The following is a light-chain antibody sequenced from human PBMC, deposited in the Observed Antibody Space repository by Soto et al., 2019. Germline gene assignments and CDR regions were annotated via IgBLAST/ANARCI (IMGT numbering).Light chain of an antibody. V-gene: IGKV3-20*01. Sequence: EIVMPQSPATLSVSPGETATLSCRARQSVSSDLAWYHQKPGQATRILIYGTSIRATGIPDRFSGSGSGTDFTLTITRLEPEDFAVYYCQRFGTSPPWTFGQGTKVDI. CDR2: GTS. CDR3: QRFGTSPPWT. CDR1: QSVSSD. J-gene: IGKJ1*01.